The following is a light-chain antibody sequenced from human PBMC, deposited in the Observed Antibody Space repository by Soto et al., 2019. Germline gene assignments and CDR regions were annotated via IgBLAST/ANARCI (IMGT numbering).Light chain of an antibody. CDR2: AAS. CDR3: QQSYSTPGA. CDR1: QSISSY. V-gene: IGKV1-39*01. J-gene: IGKJ3*01. Sequence: DLQMTQPPSSLSASVGDRVTITCRASQSISSYLNWYQQKPGKAPKLLIYAASSLQSGVPSRFSDSGSGTDFTLTISSLQPEDFATYYCQQSYSTPGAFGPGTKVDI.